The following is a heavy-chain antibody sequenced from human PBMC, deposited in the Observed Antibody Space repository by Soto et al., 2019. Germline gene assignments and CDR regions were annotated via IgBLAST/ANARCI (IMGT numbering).Heavy chain of an antibody. CDR3: ARPGYSSSWWVWTFDP. D-gene: IGHD6-13*01. J-gene: IGHJ5*02. CDR1: GYTFTSYY. Sequence: QVQLVQSGAEVKKPGASVKVSCKASGYTFTSYYMHWVRQAPGQGLEWMGIINPSGGSTSYAQKFQGRVTMTRDTSTSTVYMELSSLRSEDTAVYYCARPGYSSSWWVWTFDPWGQGTLVTVSS. V-gene: IGHV1-46*01. CDR2: INPSGGST.